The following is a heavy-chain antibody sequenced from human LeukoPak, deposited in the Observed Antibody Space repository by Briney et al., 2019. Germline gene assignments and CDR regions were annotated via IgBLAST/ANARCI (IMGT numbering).Heavy chain of an antibody. D-gene: IGHD3-10*01. J-gene: IGHJ4*02. V-gene: IGHV1-18*01. CDR3: ARDTTLFYGSGSYPGY. CDR2: ISAYNGNT. CDR1: GYTFTSYG. Sequence: ASVKVSCKASGYTFTSYGISWVRQAPGQGLEWMGWISAYNGNTNYAQKLQGRVTMTTDTSTSTAYTELRSLRSDDTAVYYCARDTTLFYGSGSYPGYWGQGTLVTVSS.